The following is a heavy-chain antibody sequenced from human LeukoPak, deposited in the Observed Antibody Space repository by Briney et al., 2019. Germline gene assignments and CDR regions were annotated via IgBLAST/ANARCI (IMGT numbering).Heavy chain of an antibody. J-gene: IGHJ4*02. Sequence: PGGSLRLSCAASGFTFSSYEMNWVRQAPGKGLEWVSYISSSGSTIYYADSVKGRFTISRDNAKNSLYLQMTSPRAEDTAVYYCARVQRRVVDFDYWGQGTLVTVSS. CDR2: ISSSGSTI. CDR3: ARVQRRVVDFDY. D-gene: IGHD2-15*01. CDR1: GFTFSSYE. V-gene: IGHV3-48*03.